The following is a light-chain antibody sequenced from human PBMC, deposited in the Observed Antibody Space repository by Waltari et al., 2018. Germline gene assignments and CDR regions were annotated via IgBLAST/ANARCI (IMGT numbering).Light chain of an antibody. CDR3: AAWDDSLSGAV. V-gene: IGLV1-47*01. J-gene: IGLJ7*01. CDR1: SSHIRSNF. CDR2: RTN. Sequence: QSVLTWPPSACGTPEQWGTSSCSAISSHIRSNFVDWFRHLPGRAPQLLIYRTNQRPSGVPDRCSGSKSGTSASLAITGLRSEDEADYYCAAWDDSLSGAVFGGGTQLTVL.